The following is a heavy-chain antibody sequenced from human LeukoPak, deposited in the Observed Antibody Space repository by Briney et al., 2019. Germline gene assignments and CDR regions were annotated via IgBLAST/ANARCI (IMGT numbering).Heavy chain of an antibody. CDR1: GFTFSSYW. Sequence: GGSLRLSCAASGFTFSSYWMSWVRQAPGKGLEWVANIKQDGSEKYYVDSVKGRFTISRDNAKNSLYLQMNSLRAEDTAVYYYASIKYSYGIDYWGQGTLVTVSS. D-gene: IGHD3-10*01. CDR2: IKQDGSEK. CDR3: ASIKYSYGIDY. V-gene: IGHV3-7*01. J-gene: IGHJ4*02.